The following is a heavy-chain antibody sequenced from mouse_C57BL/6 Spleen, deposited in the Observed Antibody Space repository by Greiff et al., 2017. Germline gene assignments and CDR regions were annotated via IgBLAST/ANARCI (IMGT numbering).Heavy chain of an antibody. J-gene: IGHJ4*01. Sequence: EVHLVESGGGLVKPGGSLKLSCAASGFTFSDYGMHWVRQAPEKGLEWVAYISSGSSTIYYADTVKGRFTISRDNAKNTLFLQMTSLRSEDTAMYYCASEDYYGSSYDAMDYWGQGTSVTVSS. CDR1: GFTFSDYG. CDR3: ASEDYYGSSYDAMDY. V-gene: IGHV5-17*01. CDR2: ISSGSSTI. D-gene: IGHD1-1*01.